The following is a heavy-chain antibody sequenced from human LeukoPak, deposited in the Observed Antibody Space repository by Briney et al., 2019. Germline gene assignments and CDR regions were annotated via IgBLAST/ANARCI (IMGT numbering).Heavy chain of an antibody. D-gene: IGHD3-22*01. V-gene: IGHV3-23*01. Sequence: GGSLRLSCADSGFTFSSHAMSWVRQAPGKGLEWVSLISTSGRTHYADSVQGRFTISRDNSKNTLSLHMNSLRAEDTAVYYCARGLDSSGYYHVVDSWGQGALVTVSS. CDR2: ISTSGRT. J-gene: IGHJ4*02. CDR3: ARGLDSSGYYHVVDS. CDR1: GFTFSSHA.